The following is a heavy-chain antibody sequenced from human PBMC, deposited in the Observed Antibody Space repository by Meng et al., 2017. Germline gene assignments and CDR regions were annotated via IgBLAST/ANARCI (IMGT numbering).Heavy chain of an antibody. V-gene: IGHV6-1*01. CDR1: GDSVSSNRAA. Sequence: HLQPSGPVLVKPCKTPSSICAIVGDSVSSNRAAWNWIRQSPSRGLEWLGRAYYRSKWYHDYAESVKSRISIDPDTSKNQFSLQLRSVTPEDSAVYYCARGSYSFDSWGQRTLVTVSS. CDR3: ARGSYSFDS. J-gene: IGHJ4*02. CDR2: AYYRSKWYH. D-gene: IGHD1-26*01.